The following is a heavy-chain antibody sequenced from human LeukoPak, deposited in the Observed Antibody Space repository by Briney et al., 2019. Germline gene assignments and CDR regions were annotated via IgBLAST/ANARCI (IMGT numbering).Heavy chain of an antibody. D-gene: IGHD2-8*01. CDR1: GYNITRFD. CDR3: ARGQYMYGHEIDY. Sequence: ASVKVCCKTSGYNITRFDISLVRLASGPGLEWKGVMSPDNGNTGVAHKFQGRVNMTSDTFVSTVYLDLSSLRSEDTAVYYSARGQYMYGHEIDYWGQGTLVTVSS. J-gene: IGHJ4*02. CDR2: MSPDNGNT. V-gene: IGHV1-8*01.